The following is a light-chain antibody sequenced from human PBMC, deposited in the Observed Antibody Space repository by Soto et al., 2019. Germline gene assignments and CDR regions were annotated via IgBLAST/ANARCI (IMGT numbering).Light chain of an antibody. CDR2: DAS. CDR3: KQDSNLWT. Sequence: DIQMTQSPSSLSASVGDRVTITCRASQGVSAWLAWYQQKPGKAPRLLIYDASYLERGVPSRFSGSGSGTDFTLTISDLPHDDLGTYYYKQDSNLWTFGPGTKVEI. J-gene: IGKJ1*01. V-gene: IGKV1-5*01. CDR1: QGVSAW.